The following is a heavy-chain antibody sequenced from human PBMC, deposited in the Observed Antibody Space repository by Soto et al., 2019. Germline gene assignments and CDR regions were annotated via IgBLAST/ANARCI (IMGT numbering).Heavy chain of an antibody. CDR3: ARGLHLGELSIYWGSRRVSSVWFDP. CDR1: GGTFSDYY. V-gene: IGHV4-34*01. J-gene: IGHJ5*02. CDR2: INRDGGA. Sequence: SETLSLTCEVYGGTFSDYYWSWFRQPPGKGLEWIGEINRDGGANYNPSLKSRVTMSIHTSKNQFSLNLTSVNAADTAVYYCARGLHLGELSIYWGSRRVSSVWFDPWAQGSLVTVSS. D-gene: IGHD3-16*02.